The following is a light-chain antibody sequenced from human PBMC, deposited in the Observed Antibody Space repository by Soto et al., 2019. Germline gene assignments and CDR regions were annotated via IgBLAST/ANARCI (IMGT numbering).Light chain of an antibody. CDR2: GAS. CDR1: QTVSSSY. V-gene: IGKV3D-20*02. Sequence: DIVLTQSPGTLPLSPGERATLSCRAIQTVSSSYLAWYQQKPGQAPRILIYGASSRATGIPDRFSGSGSGTDFTLTISSLEPDDFALYYCQYRTDWPPITFGQGTRLEIK. CDR3: QYRTDWPPIT. J-gene: IGKJ5*01.